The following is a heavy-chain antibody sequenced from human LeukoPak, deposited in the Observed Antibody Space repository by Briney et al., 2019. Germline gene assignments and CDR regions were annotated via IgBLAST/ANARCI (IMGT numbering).Heavy chain of an antibody. CDR1: GYSVASHD. D-gene: IGHD2-15*01. Sequence: GSVKVSCKAFGYSVASHDINCVRQTAGPGLEWMWWMHASEDKAVYAQRFLGRVTMTRDTSTSTVYMELSSQRSEDTAIPYGARLRGCSGGGFYYYYGIDVWGQGTTVTISS. CDR2: MHASEDKA. CDR3: ARLRGCSGGGFYYYYGIDV. J-gene: IGHJ6*02. V-gene: IGHV1-8*02.